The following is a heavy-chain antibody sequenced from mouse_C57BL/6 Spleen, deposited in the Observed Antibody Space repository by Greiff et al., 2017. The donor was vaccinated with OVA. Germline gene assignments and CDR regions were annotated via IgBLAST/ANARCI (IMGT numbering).Heavy chain of an antibody. J-gene: IGHJ1*03. CDR1: GYAFSSSW. CDR3: ALTTVVAREGYFDV. CDR2: IYPGDGDT. Sequence: VQLQQSGPELVKPGASVKLSCKASGYAFSSSWMNWVKQRPGKGLEWIGRIYPGDGDTNYNGKFKGKATLTADKSSSTAYMQLSSLTSEDSAVYFCALTTVVAREGYFDVWGTGTTVTVSS. V-gene: IGHV1-82*01. D-gene: IGHD1-1*01.